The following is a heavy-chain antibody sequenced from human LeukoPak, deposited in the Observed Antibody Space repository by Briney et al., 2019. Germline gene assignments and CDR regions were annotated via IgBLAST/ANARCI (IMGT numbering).Heavy chain of an antibody. J-gene: IGHJ4*02. CDR3: ARADSGSPLYYFDY. CDR1: GYTFTSYG. Sequence: VASVTVSCTASGYTFTSYGISWVRQAPGQGLEWMGWISAYNGNTNYAQKLQGRVTMTTDTSTSTAYMELGSLRSDDTAVYYYARADSGSPLYYFDYWGQGTLVTVSS. CDR2: ISAYNGNT. D-gene: IGHD1-26*01. V-gene: IGHV1-18*01.